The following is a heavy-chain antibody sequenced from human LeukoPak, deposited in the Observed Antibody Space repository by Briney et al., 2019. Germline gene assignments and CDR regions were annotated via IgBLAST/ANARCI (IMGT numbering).Heavy chain of an antibody. CDR3: ARREGSSGYY. Sequence: PSETLSLTCTVSGGSISSSSYYWGWIRQPPGKGLEWIGSIYYSGSTYYNPSLKSRVTISVDTSKIQFSLKLSSVTAADTAVYYCARREGSSGYYWGQGTLVTVSS. J-gene: IGHJ4*02. CDR2: IYYSGST. D-gene: IGHD3-22*01. V-gene: IGHV4-39*01. CDR1: GGSISSSSYY.